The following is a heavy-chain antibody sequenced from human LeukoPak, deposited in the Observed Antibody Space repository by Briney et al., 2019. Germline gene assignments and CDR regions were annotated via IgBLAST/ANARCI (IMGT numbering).Heavy chain of an antibody. V-gene: IGHV5-51*01. Sequence: ESLQISCKGSGYTFANYWLAWARQVPGKGLECMGIIYPGDSDTRYSPSFQGQVTISADKAINTAYLQWSSLRASDTAMYYCTRRAYTSDAGDWGQGTLVTVSS. CDR3: TRRAYTSDAGD. CDR1: GYTFANYW. D-gene: IGHD3-16*01. J-gene: IGHJ4*02. CDR2: IYPGDSDT.